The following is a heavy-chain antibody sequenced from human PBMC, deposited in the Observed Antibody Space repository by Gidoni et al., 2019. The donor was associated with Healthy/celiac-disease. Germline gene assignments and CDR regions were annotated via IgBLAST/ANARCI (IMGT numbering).Heavy chain of an antibody. CDR2: ISSSSSYI. CDR1: GFTFSSYS. D-gene: IGHD2-15*01. V-gene: IGHV3-21*01. J-gene: IGHJ3*02. Sequence: EVQLVESGGGLVKPGGSLRLSFPASGFTFSSYSMNWVRQAPGKGLEGVSSISSSSSYIYYADSVKGRFTISRDNAKNSLYLQMNSLRAEDTAVYYCASDIVVVVATGSDAFDIWGQGTMVTVSS. CDR3: ASDIVVVVATGSDAFDI.